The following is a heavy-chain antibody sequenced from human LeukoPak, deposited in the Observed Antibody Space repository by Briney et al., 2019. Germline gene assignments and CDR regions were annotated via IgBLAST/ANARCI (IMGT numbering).Heavy chain of an antibody. CDR3: AREESGGLFDY. CDR1: GYTFSRYY. J-gene: IGHJ4*02. D-gene: IGHD3-16*01. CDR2: INPSGGTT. Sequence: ASVKVSCKASGYTFSRYYIHWVRQAPGQGLEWMGKINPSGGTTTYAQKFQGRVTVTRDTPTSTVYMEMSSLRPEDTAVYYCAREESGGLFDYWGQGTLLTVSS. V-gene: IGHV1-46*01.